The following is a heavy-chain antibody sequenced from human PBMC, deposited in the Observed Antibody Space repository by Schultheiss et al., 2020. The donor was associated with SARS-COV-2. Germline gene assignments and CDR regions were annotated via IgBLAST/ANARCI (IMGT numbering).Heavy chain of an antibody. Sequence: ASVKVSCKASGYVFMNFGITWVRLAPGQGLEWMGWISAYNGNTNYAQKLQGRVTMTTDTSTSTAYMELRSLRSDDTAVYYCARVEGGLVSRIIQPGWFDPWGQGTLVTVSS. CDR1: GYVFMNFG. V-gene: IGHV1-18*01. CDR3: ARVEGGLVSRIIQPGWFDP. J-gene: IGHJ5*02. CDR2: ISAYNGNT. D-gene: IGHD3-16*01.